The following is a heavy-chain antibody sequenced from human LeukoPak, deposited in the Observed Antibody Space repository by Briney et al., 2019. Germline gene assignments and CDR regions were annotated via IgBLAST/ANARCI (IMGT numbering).Heavy chain of an antibody. CDR2: ISGDGDST. Sequence: GGSLRLSCAASGFTFDDYAIHWVRQAPGKGLEWVSLISGDGDSTYYADSVKGRFTISRDNSKNSLYLQMNSLRTEDTALYYCAKGYSSSRYLGAFDIWGQGTVVTVSS. J-gene: IGHJ3*02. D-gene: IGHD6-13*01. CDR1: GFTFDDYA. CDR3: AKGYSSSRYLGAFDI. V-gene: IGHV3-43*02.